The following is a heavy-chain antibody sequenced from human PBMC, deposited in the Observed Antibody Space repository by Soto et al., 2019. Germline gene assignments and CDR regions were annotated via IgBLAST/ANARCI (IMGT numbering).Heavy chain of an antibody. Sequence: GGSLRLSCAASGFTFSSYSMNWVRQAPGKGLEWVSSISSSSSYIYYADSVKGRFTISRDNAKNSLYLQMNSVRAEDTAVYYCAKAGGSGSDYWGQGTLVTVSS. D-gene: IGHD3-3*01. CDR1: GFTFSSYS. V-gene: IGHV3-21*04. CDR2: ISSSSSYI. CDR3: AKAGGSGSDY. J-gene: IGHJ4*02.